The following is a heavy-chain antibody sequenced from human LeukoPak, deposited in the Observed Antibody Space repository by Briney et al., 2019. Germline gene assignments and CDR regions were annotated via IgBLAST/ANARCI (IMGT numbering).Heavy chain of an antibody. D-gene: IGHD3-22*01. J-gene: IGHJ4*02. CDR1: GVTFSSCA. CDR2: ISGSGGST. Sequence: GGFLRLTCTASGVTFSSCAMNWVRQAPRQGQGWVSAISGSGGSTYYADSVKGRFTISRGNSKNTLYLQMTSLRAEDTAVYYCAKETVMIVTLFDYWGQGTLVTVSS. V-gene: IGHV3-23*01. CDR3: AKETVMIVTLFDY.